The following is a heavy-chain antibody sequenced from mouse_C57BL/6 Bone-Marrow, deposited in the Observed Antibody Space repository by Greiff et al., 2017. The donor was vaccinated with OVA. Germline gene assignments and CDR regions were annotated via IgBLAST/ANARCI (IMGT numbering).Heavy chain of an antibody. D-gene: IGHD1-1*01. CDR3: TSTFITTVVDYYAMDY. CDR2: IRNKANNHAT. Sequence: DVKLVESGGGLVQPGGSMKLSCAASGFTFSDAWMDWVRQSPEKGLEWVAEIRNKANNHATYYAESVKGRFTISRDDSKSSVYLKMNSLRAEDTGIYYCTSTFITTVVDYYAMDYWGQGTSVTVSS. V-gene: IGHV6-6*01. CDR1: GFTFSDAW. J-gene: IGHJ4*01.